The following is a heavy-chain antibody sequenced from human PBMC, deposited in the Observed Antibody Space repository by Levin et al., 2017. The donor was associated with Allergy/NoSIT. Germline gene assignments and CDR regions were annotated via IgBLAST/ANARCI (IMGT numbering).Heavy chain of an antibody. D-gene: IGHD1-26*01. Sequence: GGSLRLSCAASGFMFNTYDMTWVRQAPGKGLEWVSSISGGGDRTYYADSMKGRFTISRDNSKRTLYVQMTNLRAEDTAIYYCAFARSGIWDSYFDYWGQGTLVTVSS. CDR3: AFARSGIWDSYFDY. V-gene: IGHV3-23*01. CDR1: GFMFNTYD. CDR2: ISGGGDRT. J-gene: IGHJ4*02.